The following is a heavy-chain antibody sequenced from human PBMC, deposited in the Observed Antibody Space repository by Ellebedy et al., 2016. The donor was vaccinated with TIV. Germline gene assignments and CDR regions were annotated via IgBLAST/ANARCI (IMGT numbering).Heavy chain of an antibody. D-gene: IGHD3-10*01. V-gene: IGHV3-66*01. J-gene: IGHJ4*02. CDR1: GFTVGTNY. CDR2: IFGGGTT. CDR3: ARDGGLGELLEGYCDS. Sequence: GESLKISCAASGFTVGTNYMNWIRQAPGKGLEWVSLIFGGGTTYYSDSVKGRFTMSSDTSTNMMFLQINSLRSEDTAVYYCARDGGLGELLEGYCDSWGQGTLVTVSS.